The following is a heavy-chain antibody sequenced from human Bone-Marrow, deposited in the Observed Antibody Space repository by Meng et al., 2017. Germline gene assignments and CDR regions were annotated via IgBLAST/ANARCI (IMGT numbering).Heavy chain of an antibody. V-gene: IGHV3-30*01. CDR3: ARGSPPAYCGGDCYSTLPDI. J-gene: IGHJ3*02. CDR1: GFTFSSYA. Sequence: GESLKISCAASGFTFSSYAMHWVRQAPGKGLEWVAVISYDGSNKYYADSVKGRFTISRDNSKNTLYLQMNSLRAEDTAVYYCARGSPPAYCGGDCYSTLPDISGQRS. CDR2: ISYDGSNK. D-gene: IGHD2-21*02.